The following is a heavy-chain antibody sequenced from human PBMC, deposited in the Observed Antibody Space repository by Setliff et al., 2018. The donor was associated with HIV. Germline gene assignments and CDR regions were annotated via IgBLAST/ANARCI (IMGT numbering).Heavy chain of an antibody. D-gene: IGHD1-26*01. CDR2: ITSSSTYI. CDR1: GFRLDNYA. CDR3: ARRGNYLGDAFDI. J-gene: IGHJ3*02. V-gene: IGHV3-21*01. Sequence: GGSLRLSCKVSGFRLDNYAMNWVRQGPGKGLEWVSSITSSSTYIYYADSVKGRFTISRDNAKNSLYLQMNSLRAEDTAVYYCARRGNYLGDAFDIWGQGTMVTVSS.